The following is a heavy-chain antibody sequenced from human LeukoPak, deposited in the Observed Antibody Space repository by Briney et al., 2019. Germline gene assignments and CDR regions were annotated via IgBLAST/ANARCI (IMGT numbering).Heavy chain of an antibody. CDR1: GYTFTSYD. D-gene: IGHD6-13*01. CDR2: IYPSDSDT. CDR3: ARRVYSSSWYYFDY. J-gene: IGHJ4*02. V-gene: IGHV5-51*01. Sequence: ASVKVSCKASGYTFTSYDINWVRQATGQGLEWMGIIYPSDSDTRYSPSFQGQVTISADKSISTAYLQWSSLKTSDTAMYYCARRVYSSSWYYFDYWGQGTRVIVSS.